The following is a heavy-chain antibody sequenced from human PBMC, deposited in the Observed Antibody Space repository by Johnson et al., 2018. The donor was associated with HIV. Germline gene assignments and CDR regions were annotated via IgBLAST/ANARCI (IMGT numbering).Heavy chain of an antibody. CDR2: ISGSGGST. V-gene: IGHV3-23*04. CDR1: GFTFSSYA. Sequence: MQLVESGGGVVQPGRSVRLSCAASGFTFSSYAMSWVRQAPGKGLEWVSAISGSGGSTYYADSVKGRFTISRDNSKNTLYLQMNSLRAEDTAVYYCARDPYGSGPYVAFDIWGQGTMVTVSS. CDR3: ARDPYGSGPYVAFDI. D-gene: IGHD3-10*01. J-gene: IGHJ3*02.